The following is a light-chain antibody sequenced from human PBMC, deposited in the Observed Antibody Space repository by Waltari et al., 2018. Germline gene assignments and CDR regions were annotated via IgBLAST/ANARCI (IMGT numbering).Light chain of an antibody. CDR1: QSVGNY. Sequence: EIVLTQSPVTLSLSPGERATLSCRASQSVGNYLAWYQQKPGQAPRPLIFDASKRATGIPARFSGSGSGTDFTLTISSLEPEDFAIFYCQQRTNWPITFGQGTRLEMK. CDR3: QQRTNWPIT. CDR2: DAS. V-gene: IGKV3-11*01. J-gene: IGKJ5*01.